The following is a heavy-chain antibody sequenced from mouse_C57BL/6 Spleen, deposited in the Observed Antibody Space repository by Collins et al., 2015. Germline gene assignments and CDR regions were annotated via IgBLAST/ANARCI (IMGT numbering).Heavy chain of an antibody. CDR3: ARDGNYAY. J-gene: IGHJ3*01. CDR2: ISSGSSTI. V-gene: IGHV5-17*02. CDR1: GFTFSSFG. Sequence: DVQLVESGGGLVQPGGSRKLSCAASGFTFSSFGMHWVRQAPEKGLEWVAYISSGSSTIYYADTVKGRFTISRDNPKNTLFLQMTSLRSEDTAMYYCARDGNYAYWGQGTLVTVSA. D-gene: IGHD2-1*01.